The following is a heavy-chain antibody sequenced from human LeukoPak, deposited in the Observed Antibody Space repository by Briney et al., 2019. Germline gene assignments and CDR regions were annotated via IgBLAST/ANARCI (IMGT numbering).Heavy chain of an antibody. CDR3: ARDPRADAFDI. CDR1: GGSISSGGYY. CDR2: IYYSGST. Sequence: SETLSLTCTVPGGSISSGGYYWSWIRQHPGKGLEWIGYIYYSGSTYYNPSLKSRVTISVDTSKNQFSLKLSSVTAADTAVYYCARDPRADAFDIWGQGTMVTVSS. J-gene: IGHJ3*02. V-gene: IGHV4-31*03.